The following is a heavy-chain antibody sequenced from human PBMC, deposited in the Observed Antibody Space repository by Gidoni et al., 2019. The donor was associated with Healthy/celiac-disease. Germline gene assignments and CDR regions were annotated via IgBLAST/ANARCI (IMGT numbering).Heavy chain of an antibody. CDR3: TTPAEDYGDYGPKYFDY. CDR2: IKSKTDGGTT. CDR1: GFTFSNAF. Sequence: EVQLVVSGGGLVRPRGSLRLYCAASGFTFSNAFTRWVLQAPGKGLEWVGRIKSKTDGGTTDYAAPVKGRFTISRDDSKNTLYLQMNSMKTEDTAVYYCTTPAEDYGDYGPKYFDYWGQGTLVTVSS. V-gene: IGHV3-15*01. D-gene: IGHD4-17*01. J-gene: IGHJ4*02.